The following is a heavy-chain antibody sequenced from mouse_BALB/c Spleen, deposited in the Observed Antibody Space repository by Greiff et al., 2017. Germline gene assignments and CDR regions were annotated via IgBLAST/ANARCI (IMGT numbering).Heavy chain of an antibody. V-gene: IGHV3-6*02. D-gene: IGHD1-1*01. CDR2: ISYDGSN. Sequence: DVKLQESGPGLVKPSQSLSLTCSVTGYSITSGYYWNWIRQFPGNKLEWMGYISYDGSNNYNPSLKNRISITRDTSKNQFFLKLNSVTTEDTATYYCARRGYGSSYAMDYWGQGTSVTVSS. CDR3: ARRGYGSSYAMDY. CDR1: GYSITSGYY. J-gene: IGHJ4*01.